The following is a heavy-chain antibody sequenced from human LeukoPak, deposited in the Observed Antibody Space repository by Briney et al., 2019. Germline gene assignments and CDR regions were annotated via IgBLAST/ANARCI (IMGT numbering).Heavy chain of an antibody. CDR3: ARAASITIFGVALGFDP. CDR2: ISGSGSTI. D-gene: IGHD3-3*01. J-gene: IGHJ5*02. CDR1: GFTFSSYE. Sequence: PGGSLRLSCAASGFTFSSYEMNWVRQAPGKGLEWVSYISGSGSTIYYADSVKGRFTISRDNAKNSLYLQMNSLRAEDTAVYYCARAASITIFGVALGFDPWGQGTLVTVSS. V-gene: IGHV3-48*03.